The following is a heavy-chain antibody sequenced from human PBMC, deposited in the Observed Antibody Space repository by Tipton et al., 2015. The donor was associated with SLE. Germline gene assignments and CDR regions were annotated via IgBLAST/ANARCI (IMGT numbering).Heavy chain of an antibody. CDR3: AGTWELTGFDY. J-gene: IGHJ4*02. CDR1: GFMFSSHE. V-gene: IGHV3-48*03. D-gene: IGHD1-26*01. Sequence: SLRLSCAASGFMFSSHEMNWVRQAPGKGLEWVSYISTGGTTIYYADSVKGRFTISRDNSKNTLYLQMNSLRAEDTAVYYCAGTWELTGFDYWGQGTLVTVSS. CDR2: ISTGGTTI.